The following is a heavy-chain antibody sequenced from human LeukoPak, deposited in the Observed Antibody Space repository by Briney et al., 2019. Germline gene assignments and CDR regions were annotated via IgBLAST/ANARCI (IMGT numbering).Heavy chain of an antibody. Sequence: GGSLRLSCAASGFTFSSYGMHWVRQAPGKGLEWVSVIWYDGKNKYYADSVKGRFTISRDNSKNTLYLQMNSLRAEDTAVYYCARRDDYGGNSLDYWGQGTLVTVSS. CDR2: IWYDGKNK. V-gene: IGHV3-33*01. J-gene: IGHJ4*02. CDR1: GFTFSSYG. D-gene: IGHD4-23*01. CDR3: ARRDDYGGNSLDY.